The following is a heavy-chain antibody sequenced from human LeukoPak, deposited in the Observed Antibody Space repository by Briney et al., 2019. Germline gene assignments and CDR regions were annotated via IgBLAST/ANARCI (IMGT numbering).Heavy chain of an antibody. D-gene: IGHD2-2*02. CDR1: GYTFTGYY. Sequence: ASVKVSCKASGYTFTGYYMHWVRQAPGQGLEWMGWINPNSGGTNYAQKFQGRVTMTRDTSISTAYMELSRLRSDDTAVYYCARPRSKVCSSTSCYTYSDTSLWSFDYWGQGTLVTVSS. CDR3: ARPRSKVCSSTSCYTYSDTSLWSFDY. CDR2: INPNSGGT. V-gene: IGHV1-2*02. J-gene: IGHJ4*02.